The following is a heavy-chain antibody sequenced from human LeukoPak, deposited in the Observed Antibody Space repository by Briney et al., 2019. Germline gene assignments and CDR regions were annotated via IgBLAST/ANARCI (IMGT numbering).Heavy chain of an antibody. J-gene: IGHJ4*02. CDR3: ARGTLDN. CDR1: GFSVSTSY. CDR2: IYSDGST. V-gene: IGHV3-53*01. Sequence: GGSLRLSCAASGFSVSTSYINCVRQAPGEGLEWVSVIYSDGSTKYADSVKARFTISRDNSKNTVYLQMKSLRVEDTAVYYCARGTLDNWGQGTLVTVSS. D-gene: IGHD3/OR15-3a*01.